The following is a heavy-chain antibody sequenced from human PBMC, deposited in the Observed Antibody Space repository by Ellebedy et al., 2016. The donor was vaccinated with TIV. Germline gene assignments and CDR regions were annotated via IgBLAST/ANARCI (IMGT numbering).Heavy chain of an antibody. V-gene: IGHV4-39*01. CDR3: ASYGHNTGAFDP. D-gene: IGHD4-17*01. Sequence: SETLSLXXTVSGGSISSGGYYWGWIRQPPGKGLEWIGSIYYSGSTYYNPSLKSRVTISVDTSKNQFSLKLSSVTAADTAVYYCASYGHNTGAFDPWGQGTLVTVSS. J-gene: IGHJ5*02. CDR2: IYYSGST. CDR1: GGSISSGGYY.